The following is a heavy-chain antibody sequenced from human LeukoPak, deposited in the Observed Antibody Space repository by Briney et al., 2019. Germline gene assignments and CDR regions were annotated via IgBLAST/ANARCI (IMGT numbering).Heavy chain of an antibody. CDR1: GYTFNGYY. CDR3: ARNFPYYDILTGYTNWFDP. CDR2: INPNSGGT. Sequence: RASVKVSCKASGYTFNGYYMHWVRQAPGQGLEWMGWINPNSGGTNYAQKFQGRVTMTRDTSISTAYMELSRLRSDDTAVYYCARNFPYYDILTGYTNWFDPWGQGTLVTVSS. V-gene: IGHV1-2*02. D-gene: IGHD3-9*01. J-gene: IGHJ5*02.